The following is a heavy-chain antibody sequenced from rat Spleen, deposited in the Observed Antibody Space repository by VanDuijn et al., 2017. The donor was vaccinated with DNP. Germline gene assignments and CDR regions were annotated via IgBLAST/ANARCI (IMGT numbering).Heavy chain of an antibody. CDR1: GPTFSDYS. V-gene: IGHV5S10*01. Sequence: EVQLVESGGDLVQPGGSLKLSCAASGPTFSDYSMAWVRQARKKGLEWVATIVYDGSGSFYGDSVTGRFTISRDNAKSTLYLQMDSLRSEDTATYYCAIDLQTGRAWGQGTSVTVSS. D-gene: IGHD3-2*01. J-gene: IGHJ4*01. CDR2: IVYDGSGS. CDR3: AIDLQTGRA.